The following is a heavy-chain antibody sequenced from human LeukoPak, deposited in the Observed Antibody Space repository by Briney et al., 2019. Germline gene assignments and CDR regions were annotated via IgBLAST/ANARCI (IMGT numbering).Heavy chain of an antibody. Sequence: ASVKVSCKVSGYTFTDYYMHWVQQAPGKGLEWMGLVDPEDGETIYAEKFQGRVTITADTSTDTAYMELSSLRSDDTAVYYCARPMGELPSFDIWGQGTMVTVSS. CDR1: GYTFTDYY. V-gene: IGHV1-69-2*01. CDR2: VDPEDGET. J-gene: IGHJ3*02. D-gene: IGHD3-16*01. CDR3: ARPMGELPSFDI.